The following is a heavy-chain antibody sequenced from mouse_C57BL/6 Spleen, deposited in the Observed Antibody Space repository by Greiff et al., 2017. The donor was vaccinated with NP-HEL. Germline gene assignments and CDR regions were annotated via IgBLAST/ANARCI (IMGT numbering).Heavy chain of an antibody. CDR2: IDPSDSYT. CDR3: ARRDGYHYAMDY. CDR1: GYTFTSYW. Sequence: VQLQQPGAELVKPGASVKLSCKASGYTFTSYWMQWVKQRPGQGLEWIGEIDPSDSYTNYNQKFKGKATLTVDTSSSTAYMQLSSLTSEDSAVYYCARRDGYHYAMDYWGQGTSVTVSS. V-gene: IGHV1-50*01. J-gene: IGHJ4*01. D-gene: IGHD2-3*01.